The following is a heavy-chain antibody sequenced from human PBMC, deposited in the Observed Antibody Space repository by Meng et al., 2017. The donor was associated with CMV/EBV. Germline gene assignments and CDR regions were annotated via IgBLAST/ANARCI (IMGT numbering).Heavy chain of an antibody. D-gene: IGHD6-19*01. V-gene: IGHV3-30*02. CDR2: IRYDGSNK. Sequence: GESLKISCAASGFTFSSYGMHWVRQAPGKGLEWVAFIRYDGSNKYYADSVKSRFTISRDNSKNTLYLQMNSLRAEDTAVYYCAKDQVDSSGWLTTFDYWGQGTLVTVSS. CDR1: GFTFSSYG. CDR3: AKDQVDSSGWLTTFDY. J-gene: IGHJ4*02.